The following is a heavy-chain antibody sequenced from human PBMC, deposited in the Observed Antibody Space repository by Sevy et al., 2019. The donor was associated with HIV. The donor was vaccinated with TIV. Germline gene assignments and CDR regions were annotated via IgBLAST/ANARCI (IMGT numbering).Heavy chain of an antibody. CDR1: RFIFSHYD. CDR2: IWPGGGTK. D-gene: IGHD5-12*01. CDR3: ARALGGYSYGGEALDM. Sequence: GGSLRLSCTASRFIFSHYDMHWVRRAPGKGLEWVADIWPGGGTKFYADSVKGRFTISRDNSKYTVDLQMFSLRAEDTGIDFCARALGGYSYGGEALDMWGEGSMVTVSS. V-gene: IGHV3-33*01. J-gene: IGHJ3*02.